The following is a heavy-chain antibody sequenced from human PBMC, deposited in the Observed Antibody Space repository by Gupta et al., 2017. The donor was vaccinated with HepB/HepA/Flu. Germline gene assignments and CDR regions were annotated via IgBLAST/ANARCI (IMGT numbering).Heavy chain of an antibody. CDR3: ARVGYCSRTSCYLWAFDI. CDR2: IYYSGST. D-gene: IGHD2-2*01. Sequence: QVQLQESGPGLVKPSQTLSLTCTVSGGSISSGDYYWRWIRQPPGKGLEWIGYIYYSGSTYYNPSLKRRVTISVDTSKNQFSLKLSSVTAADTAVYYCARVGYCSRTSCYLWAFDIWGQGTMVTVSS. V-gene: IGHV4-30-4*01. J-gene: IGHJ3*02. CDR1: GGSISSGDYY.